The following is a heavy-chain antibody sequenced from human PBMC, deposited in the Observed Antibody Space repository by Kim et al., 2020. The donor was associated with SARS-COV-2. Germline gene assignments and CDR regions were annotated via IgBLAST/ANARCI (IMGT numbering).Heavy chain of an antibody. V-gene: IGHV4-39*07. D-gene: IGHD6-13*01. CDR1: GGSISSSSYY. CDR2: IYYSGST. J-gene: IGHJ5*02. Sequence: SETLSLTCTVSGGSISSSSYYWGWIRQPPGKGLDWIGSIYYSGSTYYNPSLKSRVTISVDTSKNQFSLKLSSVTAADTAVYYCARAVGSSWYRGFDPWGQGTLVTVSS. CDR3: ARAVGSSWYRGFDP.